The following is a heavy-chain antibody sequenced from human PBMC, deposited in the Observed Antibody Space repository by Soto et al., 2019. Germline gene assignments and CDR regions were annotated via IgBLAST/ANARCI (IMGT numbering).Heavy chain of an antibody. CDR2: IRSKANSYAT. V-gene: IGHV3-73*01. J-gene: IGHJ4*02. CDR1: GFTFSGSA. CDR3: TRLRSYYYDSTEAD. Sequence: GGSLRLSCAASGFTFSGSAMHWVRRASGKGLEWVGRIRSKANSYATAYAASVKGRFTISRDDSKNTAYLQMNSLKTEDTAVYYCTRLRSYYYDSTEADWGQGTLVTVSS. D-gene: IGHD3-22*01.